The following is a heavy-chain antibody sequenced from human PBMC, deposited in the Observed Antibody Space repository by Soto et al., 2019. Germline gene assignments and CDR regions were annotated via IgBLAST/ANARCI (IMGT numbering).Heavy chain of an antibody. CDR3: ATYPPIAVAGTGDI. D-gene: IGHD6-19*01. CDR1: GGSISSSSYY. Sequence: PSETLSLTCTVSGGSISSSSYYWGWIRQPPGKGLEWIGSIYYSGSTYYNPSLKSRVTISVDTSKNQFSLKLSSVTAADTAVYYCATYPPIAVAGTGDIWGQGTMVTVS. V-gene: IGHV4-39*01. CDR2: IYYSGST. J-gene: IGHJ3*02.